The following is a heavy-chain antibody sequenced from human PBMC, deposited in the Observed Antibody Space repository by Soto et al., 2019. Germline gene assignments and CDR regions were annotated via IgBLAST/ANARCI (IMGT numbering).Heavy chain of an antibody. Sequence: QVQLQESGPGLLKPSQTLSLTCTVSGGSISSGGYYWSWIRQHPGKGLEWIGYIYYSGSTYYNPSLKSRVTISVDTSKNQFSLKLSSVTAADTAVYYCARGGRRSPVMDVWGQGTTVTVS. CDR3: ARGGRRSPVMDV. V-gene: IGHV4-31*03. CDR1: GGSISSGGYY. J-gene: IGHJ6*02. CDR2: IYYSGST.